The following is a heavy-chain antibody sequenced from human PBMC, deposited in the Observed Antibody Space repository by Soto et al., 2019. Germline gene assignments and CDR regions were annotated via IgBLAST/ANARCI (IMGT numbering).Heavy chain of an antibody. CDR3: ARASVVEMATSDFDY. CDR1: GGTFSSDA. Sequence: SVKVSCKASGGTFSSDAISWVRQAPGQGLEWMGGIIPIFGTANYAQKFQGRVTITADKSTSTAYMELSSLRSEDTAVYYCARASVVEMATSDFDYWGQGTLVTVSS. CDR2: IIPIFGTA. D-gene: IGHD5-12*01. J-gene: IGHJ4*02. V-gene: IGHV1-69*06.